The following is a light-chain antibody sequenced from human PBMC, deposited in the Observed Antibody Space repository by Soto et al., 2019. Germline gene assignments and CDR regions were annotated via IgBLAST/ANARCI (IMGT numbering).Light chain of an antibody. CDR1: QSVSSY. CDR3: QQYNNWPPVT. Sequence: DIVWTQSPATLTLSPGARATLSCRASQSVSSYLAWYQQKPGQAPRLLIYGASTRATGIPARFSGSGSGTEFTLTISSLQSEDFALYYCQQYNNWPPVTFGQGTRLEI. CDR2: GAS. J-gene: IGKJ5*01. V-gene: IGKV3-15*01.